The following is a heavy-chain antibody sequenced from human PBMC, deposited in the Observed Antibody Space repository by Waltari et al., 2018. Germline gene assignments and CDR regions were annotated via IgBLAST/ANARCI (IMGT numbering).Heavy chain of an antibody. CDR1: GYTCNSYN. Sequence: QVQLVQSGAEVKEPGASVKVSCTSSGYTCNSYNFTWVRQAPGQGLAGVGWISAYSGHTAYAPKLQGRVTLTTDTSTTTAYMELRSLRSDDTAVYFCARDPAAGTTDYWGQGTLVTVS. J-gene: IGHJ4*02. V-gene: IGHV1-18*01. CDR2: ISAYSGHT. D-gene: IGHD1-7*01. CDR3: ARDPAAGTTDY.